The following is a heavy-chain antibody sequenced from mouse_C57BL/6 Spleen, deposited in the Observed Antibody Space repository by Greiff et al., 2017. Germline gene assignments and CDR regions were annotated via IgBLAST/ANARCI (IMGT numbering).Heavy chain of an antibody. D-gene: IGHD2-3*01. CDR3: ARQRDGYYVLDY. CDR1: GFTFSDYG. V-gene: IGHV5-15*01. Sequence: DVKLVASGGGLVQPGGSLKLSCAASGFTFSDYGMAWVRQAPRKGPEWVAFISNLAYSIYSADTVTGRFTISRGKAKNTLYLEMSSLRSEDTAMYYCARQRDGYYVLDYWGQGTTLTVSS. CDR2: ISNLAYSI. J-gene: IGHJ2*01.